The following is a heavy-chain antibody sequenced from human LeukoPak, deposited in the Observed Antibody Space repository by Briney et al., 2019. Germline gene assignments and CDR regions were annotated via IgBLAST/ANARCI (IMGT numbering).Heavy chain of an antibody. CDR2: IIPIFGTA. CDR3: ARWEDYYDSSGYYPSAEYFQH. J-gene: IGHJ1*01. D-gene: IGHD3-22*01. CDR1: GGTFSCYA. Sequence: AVKVSFKASGGTFSCYAISWVRQAPGQGLEWMGGIIPIFGTANYAQKFEGRVTITADESTSTAYMELSSLRSEDTAVYYCARWEDYYDSSGYYPSAEYFQHWGQGTLVTVSS. V-gene: IGHV1-69*13.